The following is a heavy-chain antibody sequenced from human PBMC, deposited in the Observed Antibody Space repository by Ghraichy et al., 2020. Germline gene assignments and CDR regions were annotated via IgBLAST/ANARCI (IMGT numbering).Heavy chain of an antibody. CDR1: GFTFSSYW. Sequence: GESLNISCAASGFTFSSYWMHWVRQAPGKGLVWVSRINSDGSSTSYADSVKGRFTISRDNAKNTLYLQMNSLRAEDTAVYYCARGPYDSLRRWFDPWGQGTLVTVSS. CDR3: ARGPYDSLRRWFDP. J-gene: IGHJ5*02. V-gene: IGHV3-74*01. CDR2: INSDGSST. D-gene: IGHD3-22*01.